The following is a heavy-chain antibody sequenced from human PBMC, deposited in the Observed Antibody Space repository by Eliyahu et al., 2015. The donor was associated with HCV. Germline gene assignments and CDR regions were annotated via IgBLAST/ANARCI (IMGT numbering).Heavy chain of an antibody. V-gene: IGHV3-30*01. J-gene: IGHJ6*02. D-gene: IGHD1-1*01. Sequence: QVQLVESGGGVVQPGRSLRLSCAAXGFXFSSYAMHWVRQAPGKGLEWVAVISYDGTNIYYADSVKGRFTISRDNSKNTLYLQMNSLRAEDTAVYYCARGGTYYSYSYGLDVWGQGTTVTASS. CDR2: ISYDGTNI. CDR1: GFXFSSYA. CDR3: ARGGTYYSYSYGLDV.